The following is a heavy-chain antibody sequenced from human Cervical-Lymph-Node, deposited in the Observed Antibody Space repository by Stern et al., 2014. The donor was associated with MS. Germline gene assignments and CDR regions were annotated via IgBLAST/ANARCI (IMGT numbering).Heavy chain of an antibody. Sequence: VQLVQSGPEVKRPGESLKISCQASGYTFTSYWIGWVRQMPGKGLEGVANIFPGGSDIRYSPSFQGQVTIPADKSSSTAYLQWNNLKASDTAIYYCARQRYFDYWGQGTLVTVSS. V-gene: IGHV5-51*01. CDR1: GYTFTSYW. CDR2: IFPGGSDI. CDR3: ARQRYFDY. J-gene: IGHJ4*02.